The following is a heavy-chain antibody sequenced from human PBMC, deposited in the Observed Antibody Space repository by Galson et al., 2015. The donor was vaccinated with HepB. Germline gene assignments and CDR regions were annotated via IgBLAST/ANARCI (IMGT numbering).Heavy chain of an antibody. CDR3: ARGLGGY. D-gene: IGHD2-15*01. CDR1: GFTFSDYY. J-gene: IGHJ4*02. CDR2: ISHSGTTV. Sequence: SLRLSCAASGFTFSDYYMSWMRQAPGKGLEWLSYISHSGTTVYHADSLKGRFSISRDNAKNSLYLPMNSLRAEDTAVYYCARGLGGYWGQGTLVTVPS. V-gene: IGHV3-11*01.